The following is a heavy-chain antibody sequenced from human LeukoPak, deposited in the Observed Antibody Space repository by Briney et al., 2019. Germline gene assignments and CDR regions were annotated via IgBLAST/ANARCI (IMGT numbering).Heavy chain of an antibody. J-gene: IGHJ4*02. Sequence: GGSLRLSCAASGFTFSSYAMSWVRQAPGKGLEWVSAISGSGGSTYYADAVKGRFTVSRDNAKNSLYLQMNSLRAEDTALYYCARELIGTTSHDLDCWGQGTLVTVSS. CDR3: ARELIGTTSHDLDC. CDR1: GFTFSSYA. D-gene: IGHD2-2*01. CDR2: ISGSGGST. V-gene: IGHV3-23*01.